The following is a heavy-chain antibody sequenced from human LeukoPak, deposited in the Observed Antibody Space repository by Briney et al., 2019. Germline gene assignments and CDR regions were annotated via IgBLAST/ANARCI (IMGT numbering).Heavy chain of an antibody. Sequence: SETLSLTCAVSGGSLSSSIWWSWVRQPPGKGLEWIGEISNRGSTNYNPSLKSRVTISIDESKDQFSLTLKSVTAADTAVYYCAGRWALTGEPNWGQGTLVTVSS. D-gene: IGHD7-27*01. CDR2: ISNRGST. J-gene: IGHJ4*02. CDR3: AGRWALTGEPN. CDR1: GGSLSSSIW. V-gene: IGHV4-4*02.